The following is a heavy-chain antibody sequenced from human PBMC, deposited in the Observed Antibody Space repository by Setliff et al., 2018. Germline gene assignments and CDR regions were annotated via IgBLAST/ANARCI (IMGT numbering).Heavy chain of an antibody. Sequence: KPSETLSLTCSVSGDSIGRGGYYWSWIRQQPGKGLEWIASIYYSGSTYYNPSLKSRLRVSMDSSKNQFHLDLSSVTAADTAVYYCARDRRGGYGAINWFDPWGQGTLVTVSS. D-gene: IGHD3-16*01. CDR3: ARDRRGGYGAINWFDP. CDR2: IYYSGST. CDR1: GDSIGRGGYY. V-gene: IGHV4-31*03. J-gene: IGHJ5*02.